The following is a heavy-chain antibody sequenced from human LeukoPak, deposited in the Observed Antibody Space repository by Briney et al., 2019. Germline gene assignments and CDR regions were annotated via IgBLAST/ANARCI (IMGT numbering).Heavy chain of an antibody. D-gene: IGHD1-14*01. V-gene: IGHV4-39*01. CDR2: ISYSGST. CDR1: GGSVSSTTYY. J-gene: IGHJ4*02. CDR3: ARGRLAGNY. Sequence: SETLPLTCTVSGGSVSSTTYYWGWIRQPPGKGLEWIGSISYSGSTYYNPSLKSRVAISIDTSKNQFSLKVSSVTAADTAVYYCARGRLAGNYWGQGTLVTVSS.